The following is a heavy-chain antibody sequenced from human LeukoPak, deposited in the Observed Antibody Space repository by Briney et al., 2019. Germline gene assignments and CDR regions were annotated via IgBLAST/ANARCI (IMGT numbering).Heavy chain of an antibody. V-gene: IGHV3-23*01. D-gene: IGHD4-17*01. CDR2: ISSSGSST. CDR1: GFSFGSYA. CDR3: ARGPGDYGDSYFDY. Sequence: GGSLRLSCAASGFSFGSYAMSWVRQAPGKGLEWVSTISSSGSSTHYADSVKGRFTISRDDSKKTLYLQMNSLRAEDTAVYYCARGPGDYGDSYFDYWGQGTLVTVSS. J-gene: IGHJ4*02.